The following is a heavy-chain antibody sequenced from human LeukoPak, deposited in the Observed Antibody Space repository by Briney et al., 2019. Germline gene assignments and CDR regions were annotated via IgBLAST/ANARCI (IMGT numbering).Heavy chain of an antibody. Sequence: ASVKVSCKASGYTFTDYYMHWVRQAPGQGLEWMGWINPNSGGTKYAQKFQGRVTLTRDTSISTAYMELRGLRSGDTAAYYCARDGALDFWGQGTLVTVSS. CDR3: ARDGALDF. CDR1: GYTFTDYY. D-gene: IGHD3-16*01. J-gene: IGHJ4*02. V-gene: IGHV1-2*02. CDR2: INPNSGGT.